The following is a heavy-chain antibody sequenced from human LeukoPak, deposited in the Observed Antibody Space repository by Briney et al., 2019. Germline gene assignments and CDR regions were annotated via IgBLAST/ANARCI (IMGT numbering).Heavy chain of an antibody. V-gene: IGHV4-34*01. Sequence: SETLSLTCAVYGGSFSGYYWSWIRQPPGKGLEWIGEINHSGSTYYNPSLESRVTISVDTSKNQFSLKLSSATAADTAVYYCAKVRSSRLFDYWGQGTLVTVSS. CDR2: INHSGST. D-gene: IGHD2-2*01. CDR1: GGSFSGYY. J-gene: IGHJ4*02. CDR3: AKVRSSRLFDY.